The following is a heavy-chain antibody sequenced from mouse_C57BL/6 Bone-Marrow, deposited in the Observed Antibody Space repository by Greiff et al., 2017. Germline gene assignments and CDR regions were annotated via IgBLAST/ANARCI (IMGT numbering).Heavy chain of an antibody. CDR1: GYSITSGYD. J-gene: IGHJ1*03. V-gene: IGHV3-1*01. D-gene: IGHD2-4*01. Sequence: DVQLQESGPGMVKPSQSLSLTCTVTGYSITSGYDWHWIRHFPGNKLEWMGYISYSGSTNYNPSLKSRISITHDTSKNHFFLKLNSVTTEDTATYYCARQGVITGYFDVWGTGTTVTVSS. CDR2: ISYSGST. CDR3: ARQGVITGYFDV.